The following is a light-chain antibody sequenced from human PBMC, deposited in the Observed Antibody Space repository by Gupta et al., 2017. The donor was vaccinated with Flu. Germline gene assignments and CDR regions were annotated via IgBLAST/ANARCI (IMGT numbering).Light chain of an antibody. CDR1: SSDVGGYND. CDR3: CSYAGSYTLV. CDR2: DVS. J-gene: IGLJ2*01. V-gene: IGLV2-11*03. Sequence: SVTISCTGTSSDVGGYNDVSWYQQYPGKAPKLMMYDVSKWPSGVPDRFFGSKSGNTASLTISGLQAEDEADYYCCSYAGSYTLVFGGGTKVTVL.